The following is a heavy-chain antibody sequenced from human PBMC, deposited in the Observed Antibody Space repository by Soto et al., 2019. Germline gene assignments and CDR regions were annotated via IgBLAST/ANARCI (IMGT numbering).Heavy chain of an antibody. CDR2: IYPGDSDT. D-gene: IGHD4-4*01. J-gene: IGHJ6*02. V-gene: IGHV5-51*01. CDR1: GYSFTSYW. CDR3: ARQDPRRATEYYYYGMDV. Sequence: PGESLKISCKGSGYSFTSYWIGWVRQMPGKGLEWMGIIYPGDSDTRYSPSFQGQVTISADKSISTAYLQWSSLKASDTAMYYCARQDPRRATEYYYYGMDVWGQGTTVTVSS.